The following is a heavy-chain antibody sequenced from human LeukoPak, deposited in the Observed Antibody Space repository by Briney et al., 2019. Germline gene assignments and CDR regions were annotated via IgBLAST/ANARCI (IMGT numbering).Heavy chain of an antibody. V-gene: IGHV3-30-3*02. CDR1: GFTFSSYA. J-gene: IGHJ3*02. CDR3: AEVGFFFDI. D-gene: IGHD3-3*01. CDR2: ISYDGSNK. Sequence: GRSLRLSCAASGFTFSSYAMHWVRQAPGKGLEWVAVISYDGSNKYYADSVKGRFTISRDNTKNTLYLQMNSLRAEDTAVYYCAEVGFFFDIWGKGTILPVS.